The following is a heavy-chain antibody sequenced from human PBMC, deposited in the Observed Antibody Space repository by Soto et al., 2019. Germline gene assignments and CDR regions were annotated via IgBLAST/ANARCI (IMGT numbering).Heavy chain of an antibody. J-gene: IGHJ4*02. D-gene: IGHD3-10*01. Sequence: QVQLVQSGAEVKKPGSSVKVSCKASGGTFSSYTISWVRQAPGQGLEWMGRIIPILGIANYAQKFQGRVTITADKSTSTAYMELSSLRSEDTAGYYCARDRSGGSGSYYNHSDYWGQGTLVTVSS. CDR2: IIPILGIA. V-gene: IGHV1-69*08. CDR3: ARDRSGGSGSYYNHSDY. CDR1: GGTFSSYT.